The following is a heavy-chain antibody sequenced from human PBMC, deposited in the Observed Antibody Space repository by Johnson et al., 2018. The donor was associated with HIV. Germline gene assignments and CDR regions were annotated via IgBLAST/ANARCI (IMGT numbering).Heavy chain of an antibody. V-gene: IGHV3-66*01. CDR1: GFTVSSNY. J-gene: IGHJ3*02. Sequence: VQLVESGGGLVQPGGSQRLSCAASGFTVSSNYMSWVRQAPGKGLEWVSVIYSGGSTYYADSVKGRFTISRDNSKNTLYLQMNSLRAEDTAVYYCARDASYYGSANDAFDIWGQGTMVTVSS. CDR3: ARDASYYGSANDAFDI. CDR2: IYSGGST. D-gene: IGHD3-10*01.